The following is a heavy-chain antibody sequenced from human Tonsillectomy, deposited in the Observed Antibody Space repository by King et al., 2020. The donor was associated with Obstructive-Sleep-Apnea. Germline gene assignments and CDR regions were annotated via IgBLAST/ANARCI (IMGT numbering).Heavy chain of an antibody. V-gene: IGHV4-59*01. D-gene: IGHD6-13*01. CDR2: LYHTGST. J-gene: IGHJ4*02. CDR1: GGSISSFY. Sequence: VQLQESGPGLVKPSETLPLTCTVSGGSISSFYWSWIVQPPGKGLEWLGHLYHTGSTNYNPSLTSRVTISVDTSKKHFSLRRSSVTAADTAGYYCAKWQQYGGTRYFFDYWGQGTRVTVSS. CDR3: AKWQQYGGTRYFFDY.